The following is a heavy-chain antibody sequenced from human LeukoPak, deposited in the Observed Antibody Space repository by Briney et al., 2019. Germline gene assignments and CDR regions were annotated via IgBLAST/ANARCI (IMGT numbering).Heavy chain of an antibody. Sequence: GGSLRLSCAASGFTFSSYEMNWVRQAPGKGLEWVSTISRSGVATYYANSVKGRFTISRDNSRNTLYLQMNSLRAEDTAVYYCARANDNYYYYYMDVWGKGTTVTISS. V-gene: IGHV3-23*01. D-gene: IGHD3-9*01. CDR2: ISRSGVAT. CDR1: GFTFSSYE. CDR3: ARANDNYYYYYMDV. J-gene: IGHJ6*03.